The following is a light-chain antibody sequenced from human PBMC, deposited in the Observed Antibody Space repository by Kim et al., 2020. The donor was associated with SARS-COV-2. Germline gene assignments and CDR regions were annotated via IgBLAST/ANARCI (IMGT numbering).Light chain of an antibody. CDR1: QDISRY. Sequence: DIQMTQSPSSLSASVVDRVTITCRASQDISRYLNWYQQKPGKAPNLLIYTASSLQSGVPSRFTGGGSETDFTLTITSLQAEDFATYCCQQTYSAPRTFGQGTKVDIK. J-gene: IGKJ1*01. V-gene: IGKV1-39*01. CDR2: TAS. CDR3: QQTYSAPRT.